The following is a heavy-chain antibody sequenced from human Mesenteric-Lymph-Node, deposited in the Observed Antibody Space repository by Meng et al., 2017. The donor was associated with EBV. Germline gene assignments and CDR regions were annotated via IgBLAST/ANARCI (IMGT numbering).Heavy chain of an antibody. J-gene: IGHJ5*02. CDR3: ARENPARGNWFDP. D-gene: IGHD3-10*01. CDR2: IYYSGST. V-gene: IGHV4-61*01. CDR1: GGSVSSGTYN. Sequence: QGPPEVSCRGMVKPSETLSLTCTVSGGSVSSGTYNWSCIRQPPGKGLEWIGYIYYSGSTNYNPSLKSRVTISVDTSKNQFSLNLYSVTAADTAVYYCARENPARGNWFDPWGQGALVTVSS.